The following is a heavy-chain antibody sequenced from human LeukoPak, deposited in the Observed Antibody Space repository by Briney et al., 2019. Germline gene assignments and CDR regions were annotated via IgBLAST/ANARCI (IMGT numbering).Heavy chain of an antibody. V-gene: IGHV3-21*01. Sequence: GGSLRLSCAASGFTFSSYNMNWVRQAPGKGLEWVSSITSSSSYIYYADSVKGRFTISRDNAKNSLYLQINSLRAEDTAVYYCARVPLVRGAGAYYYYMDVWGKGTTVTISS. CDR1: GFTFSSYN. J-gene: IGHJ6*03. D-gene: IGHD1-26*01. CDR3: ARVPLVRGAGAYYYYMDV. CDR2: ITSSSSYI.